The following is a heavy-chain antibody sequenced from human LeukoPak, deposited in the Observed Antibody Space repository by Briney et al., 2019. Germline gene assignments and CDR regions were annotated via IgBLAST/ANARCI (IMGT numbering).Heavy chain of an antibody. V-gene: IGHV3-33*01. J-gene: IGHJ4*02. CDR1: GFTFSSYG. CDR3: AGHYCSGGSCYKEGLDY. Sequence: GGSLRLSCAASGFTFSSYGMHWVRQAPGKGLEWVAAIWYDGSNKYYADSVKGRFTISRDNSKNTLYLQMNSLRAEDTAVYYCAGHYCSGGSCYKEGLDYWGQGTLVTVSS. CDR2: IWYDGSNK. D-gene: IGHD2-15*01.